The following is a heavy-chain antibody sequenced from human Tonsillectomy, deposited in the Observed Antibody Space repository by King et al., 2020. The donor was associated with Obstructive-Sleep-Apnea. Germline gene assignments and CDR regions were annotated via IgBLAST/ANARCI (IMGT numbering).Heavy chain of an antibody. J-gene: IGHJ4*02. CDR3: AKDRRGGWYSPRSLDY. CDR2: ISGSGIST. Sequence: QLVQSGGGLVQPGGSLRLSCAASGFTFISYSMSWVRQAPGKGLEWVSAISGSGISTYYADSVKGRFTISRDNSKNTLYLQMNSLRAEDTAVYYCAKDRRGGWYSPRSLDYWGQGTLVTVSS. D-gene: IGHD6-19*01. V-gene: IGHV3-23*04. CDR1: GFTFISYS.